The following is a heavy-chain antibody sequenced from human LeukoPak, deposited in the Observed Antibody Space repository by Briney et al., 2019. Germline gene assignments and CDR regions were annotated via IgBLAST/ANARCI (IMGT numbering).Heavy chain of an antibody. D-gene: IGHD3-10*01. V-gene: IGHV3-33*01. Sequence: PGGSLRLSCAASGFTFSSYGMHWVRQAPGKGLEWVAVIWYDGSNKYYADSVKGRFTISRDNSKNTLYLQMNSLRAEDTAVYYCARDGASGVFDYYGSGSVPDYWGQGTLVTVSS. CDR1: GFTFSSYG. J-gene: IGHJ4*02. CDR2: IWYDGSNK. CDR3: ARDGASGVFDYYGSGSVPDY.